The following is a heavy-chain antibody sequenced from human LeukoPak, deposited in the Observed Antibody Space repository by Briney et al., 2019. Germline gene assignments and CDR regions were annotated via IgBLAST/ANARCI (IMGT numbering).Heavy chain of an antibody. D-gene: IGHD3-16*02. J-gene: IGHJ4*02. Sequence: GGSLRLSCAASGFTFSSYGMHRVRQAPGKGLEWVAFIRYDGNNKYYADSVKGRFTISRDNSRNTLYLQMNSLRAEDTAVYYCAKGTLREDYVWGSYRSPPALGYWGQGTLVTVSS. CDR2: IRYDGNNK. CDR1: GFTFSSYG. CDR3: AKGTLREDYVWGSYRSPPALGY. V-gene: IGHV3-30*02.